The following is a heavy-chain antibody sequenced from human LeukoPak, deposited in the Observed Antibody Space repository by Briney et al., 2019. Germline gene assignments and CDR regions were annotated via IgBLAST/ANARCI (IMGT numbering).Heavy chain of an antibody. Sequence: GGSLRLSCAASGFTFSDYYMSWIRQAPGKGLDWVSYISSSSSYTNYADSVKGRFTISRDNAKNSLYLQMNSLRAEDTAVYYCARGYYDSSGYYLDAFDIWGQGTMVTVSS. V-gene: IGHV3-11*06. CDR2: ISSSSSYT. CDR1: GFTFSDYY. J-gene: IGHJ3*02. D-gene: IGHD3-22*01. CDR3: ARGYYDSSGYYLDAFDI.